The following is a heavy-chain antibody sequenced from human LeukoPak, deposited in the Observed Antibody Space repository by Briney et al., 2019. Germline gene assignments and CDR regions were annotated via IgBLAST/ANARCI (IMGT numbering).Heavy chain of an antibody. D-gene: IGHD2-2*02. CDR1: GYSFTSYW. J-gene: IGHJ4*02. CDR2: IYPGDSDT. CDR3: ALYFDAYYFDY. Sequence: GESLQISCKASGYSFTSYWIGWGRQMPGKGLEWMGIIYPGDSDTRYRPSFQGQVTISADKSMNTAYLQWSSLKASDTAMYYCALYFDAYYFDYWGQGTLVTVSS. V-gene: IGHV5-51*01.